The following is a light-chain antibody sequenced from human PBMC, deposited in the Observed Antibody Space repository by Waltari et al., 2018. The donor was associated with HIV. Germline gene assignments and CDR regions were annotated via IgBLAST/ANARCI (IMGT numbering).Light chain of an antibody. J-gene: IGKJ1*01. CDR3: QQYGSSPRT. Sequence: QSVSSSYLAWYQQKPGQAPRLLIYGASSRATGIPDRFSGSGSGTDFTLTISRLEPEDFAVYYCQQYGSSPRTFGQGTKVEIK. CDR2: GAS. CDR1: QSVSSSY. V-gene: IGKV3-20*01.